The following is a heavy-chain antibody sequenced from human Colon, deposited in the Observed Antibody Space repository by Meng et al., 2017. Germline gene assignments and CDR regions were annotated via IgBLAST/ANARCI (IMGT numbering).Heavy chain of an antibody. D-gene: IGHD6-13*01. CDR1: AGSFTGFY. Sequence: QLQLQQWGAGLLKPPETLSPTCAAYAGSFTGFYWGWVRQPPGKGLEWIGSIGHSGITYYTPSLKSRVTVSIDTSKSQFSLKLTFVTAAETAVYYCARPAIAAAVRGWFDPWGQGTLVTVSS. J-gene: IGHJ5*02. V-gene: IGHV4-34*02. CDR2: IGHSGIT. CDR3: ARPAIAAAVRGWFDP.